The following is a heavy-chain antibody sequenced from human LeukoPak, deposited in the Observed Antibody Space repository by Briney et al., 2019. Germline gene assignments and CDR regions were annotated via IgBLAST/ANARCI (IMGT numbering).Heavy chain of an antibody. CDR1: GGSISSYY. J-gene: IGHJ6*03. CDR3: ARTGKGGFNHNYYYFMDV. D-gene: IGHD3-16*01. V-gene: IGHV4-59*01. CDR2: IYYTGST. Sequence: PSETLSLTCTVSGGSISSYYWSWVRQPPGKGLEWIAYIYYTGSTNYNPSLKSRVTISVDTSKNQFSLKLSSVTAADTAMYYCARTGKGGFNHNYYYFMDVWGTGTTVTISS.